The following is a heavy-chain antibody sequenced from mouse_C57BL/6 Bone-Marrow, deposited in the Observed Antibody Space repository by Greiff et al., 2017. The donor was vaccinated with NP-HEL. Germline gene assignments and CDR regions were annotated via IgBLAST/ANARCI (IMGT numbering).Heavy chain of an antibody. CDR2: IYPRSGNT. CDR1: GYTFTSYG. J-gene: IGHJ1*03. V-gene: IGHV1-81*01. D-gene: IGHD1-1*01. Sequence: VQLVESGAELARPGASVKLSCKASGYTFTSYGISWVKQRTGQGLEWIGEIYPRSGNTYYNEKFKGKATLTADKSSSTAYMELRSLTSEDSAVYFCARDDYGSSHWYFDVWGTGTTVTVSS. CDR3: ARDDYGSSHWYFDV.